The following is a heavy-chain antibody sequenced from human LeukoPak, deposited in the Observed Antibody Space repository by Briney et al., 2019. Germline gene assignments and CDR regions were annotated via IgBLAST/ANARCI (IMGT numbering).Heavy chain of an antibody. Sequence: PGGSLRLSCAASRFTFSNYAMSWVRQAPGKGLEWVSAITGSGDYTDYADSVKGRFTISRDNSKNTLYLQVNSLRVEDTAVYYCAKAVPKAVVTPSFDYWGQGTLVTVSS. J-gene: IGHJ4*02. CDR3: AKAVPKAVVTPSFDY. CDR2: ITGSGDYT. D-gene: IGHD4-23*01. CDR1: RFTFSNYA. V-gene: IGHV3-23*01.